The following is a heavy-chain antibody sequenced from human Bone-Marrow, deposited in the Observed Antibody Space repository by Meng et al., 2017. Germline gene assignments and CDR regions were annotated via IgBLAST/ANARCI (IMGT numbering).Heavy chain of an antibody. CDR2: ISYDGSNK. D-gene: IGHD3-3*01. J-gene: IGHJ4*02. CDR1: GFTFSSYA. CDR3: ARAIRFQPRGGFDY. Sequence: GESLKISCAASGFTFSSYAMHWVRQAPGKGLEWVAVISYDGSNKYYADSVKGRFTISRDNSKNTLYLQMNSLRAEDTAVYYCARAIRFQPRGGFDYWGQGTLVTVSS. V-gene: IGHV3-30*04.